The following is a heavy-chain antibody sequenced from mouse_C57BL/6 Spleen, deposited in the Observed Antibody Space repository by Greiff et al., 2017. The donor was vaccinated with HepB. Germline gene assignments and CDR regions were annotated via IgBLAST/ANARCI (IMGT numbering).Heavy chain of an antibody. D-gene: IGHD2-3*01. CDR1: GYTFTDYY. CDR3: ARGRDGYPYAMDY. Sequence: EVQLQQSGPVLVKPGASVKMSCKASGYTFTDYYMNWVKQSHGKSLEWIGVINPYNGGTSYNQKFKGKATLTVAKSSSTAYMELNSLTSEDSAVYYCARGRDGYPYAMDYWGQGTSVTVSS. J-gene: IGHJ4*01. V-gene: IGHV1-19*01. CDR2: INPYNGGT.